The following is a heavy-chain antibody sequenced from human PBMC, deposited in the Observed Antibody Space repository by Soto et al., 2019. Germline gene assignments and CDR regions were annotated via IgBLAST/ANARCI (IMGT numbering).Heavy chain of an antibody. J-gene: IGHJ3*02. D-gene: IGHD2-15*01. CDR1: GGSVTTYY. CDR2: TSHSGST. Sequence: QVQLQGSGPGLVKPSETLSLTCIVFGGSVTTYYWTWIRQPPGKGLEWIGFTSHSGSTNYNPSLKSRVTMPVYKSTNQFTLKLNSVTAAATAVYYCVPGSGSSTADAFDIWDRGTMVTVSS. CDR3: VPGSGSSTADAFDI. V-gene: IGHV4-59*02.